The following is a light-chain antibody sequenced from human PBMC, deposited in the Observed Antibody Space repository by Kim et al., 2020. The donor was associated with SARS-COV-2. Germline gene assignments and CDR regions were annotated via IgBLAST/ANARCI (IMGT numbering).Light chain of an antibody. CDR3: QQYGRSPSWT. Sequence: EIVLTQSPGTLSLSPGERATLSCRASQSVSSSYLAWYQQKPGQAPRLLIYGASSRPTGIPDRFSGSGSGTDFTLTISRLEPEDFAVYYCQQYGRSPSWTFRQGTKADIK. J-gene: IGKJ1*01. CDR2: GAS. CDR1: QSVSSSY. V-gene: IGKV3-20*01.